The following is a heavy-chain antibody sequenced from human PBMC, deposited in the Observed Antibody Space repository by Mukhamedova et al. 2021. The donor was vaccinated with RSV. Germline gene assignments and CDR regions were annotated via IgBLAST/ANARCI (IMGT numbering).Heavy chain of an antibody. V-gene: IGHV3-NL1*01. J-gene: IGHJ2*01. CDR2: SSGINA. CDR3: ARVKLRWPPEDWYFDL. D-gene: IGHD4-23*01. Sequence: SSGINAEYMGSVKGRFTISRDNSKNTLYLQMNSLRAEDTAVYYCARVKLRWPPEDWYFDLWGRGTLVTVSS.